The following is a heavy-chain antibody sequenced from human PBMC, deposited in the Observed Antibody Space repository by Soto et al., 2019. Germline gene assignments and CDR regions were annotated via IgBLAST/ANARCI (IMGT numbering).Heavy chain of an antibody. CDR2: INHSGST. V-gene: IGHV4-34*01. D-gene: IGHD3-22*01. CDR1: GGSFSGYY. Sequence: PETLSLTCAVYGGSFSGYYWSRIRQPPGKGLEWIGEINHSGSTNYNPSLKSRVTISVDTSQNQFSLKLSSVAAADTAVYDCARGSSIWAMIVVVNGRRDGFDPWGHGPLVTVS. CDR3: ARGSSIWAMIVVVNGRRDGFDP. J-gene: IGHJ5*02.